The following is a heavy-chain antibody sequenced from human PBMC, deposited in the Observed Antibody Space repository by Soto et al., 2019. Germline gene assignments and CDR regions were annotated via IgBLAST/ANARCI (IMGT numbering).Heavy chain of an antibody. Sequence: SETLSLTCTVSGGSISSYYWSWIRQPPGKGLEWIGYIYYSGSTNYNPSLKSRVTISVDTSKNQFHLKLSSVTAADTAVYYCARNGAGAVADINYNYYYMDVWGKGTTVTVSS. CDR1: GGSISSYY. CDR3: ARNGAGAVADINYNYYYMDV. J-gene: IGHJ6*03. V-gene: IGHV4-59*01. CDR2: IYYSGST. D-gene: IGHD6-19*01.